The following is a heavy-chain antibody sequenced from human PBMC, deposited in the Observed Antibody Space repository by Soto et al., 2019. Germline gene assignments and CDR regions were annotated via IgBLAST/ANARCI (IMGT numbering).Heavy chain of an antibody. V-gene: IGHV1-69*01. CDR1: GGTFSSYA. CDR2: IIPIFGTA. CDR3: ARVDIVVVPAAIYYYYGMDV. D-gene: IGHD2-2*03. Sequence: QVQLVQSGAEVKKPGSSVKVSCKASGGTFSSYAISWVRQAPGQGLEWMGGIIPIFGTANYAQKFQGRVTITADESTSTAYMELSSLRSEDTAVYYCARVDIVVVPAAIYYYYGMDVWGQGPTVTVSS. J-gene: IGHJ6*02.